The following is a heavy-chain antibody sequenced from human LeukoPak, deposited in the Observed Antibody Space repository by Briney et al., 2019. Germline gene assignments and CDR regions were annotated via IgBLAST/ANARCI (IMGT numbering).Heavy chain of an antibody. CDR1: GFTFDDYG. CDR3: AKGGYYDILTGLFDY. Sequence: GGSLRLSCAASGFTFDDYGMSWVRQAPGKGLEWVSAISGSGGSTYYADSVKGRFTISRDNSKNTLYLQMNSLRAEDTAVYYCAKGGYYDILTGLFDYWGQGTLVTVSS. J-gene: IGHJ4*02. V-gene: IGHV3-23*01. CDR2: ISGSGGST. D-gene: IGHD3-9*01.